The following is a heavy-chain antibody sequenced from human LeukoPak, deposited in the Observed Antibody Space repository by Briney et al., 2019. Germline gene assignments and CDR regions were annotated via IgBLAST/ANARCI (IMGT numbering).Heavy chain of an antibody. CDR2: IDPNIGGT. Sequence: GASVKVSCKASGYTFTGYYMHWVRQAPGQGLEWMGWIDPNIGGTNYAQKFQGRVTMTRDTSISTAYMELSRLRSDDTAVYYCARTPWNAFPYNWLDPWGQGTLVTVSS. D-gene: IGHD1-1*01. CDR1: GYTFTGYY. CDR3: ARTPWNAFPYNWLDP. J-gene: IGHJ5*02. V-gene: IGHV1-2*02.